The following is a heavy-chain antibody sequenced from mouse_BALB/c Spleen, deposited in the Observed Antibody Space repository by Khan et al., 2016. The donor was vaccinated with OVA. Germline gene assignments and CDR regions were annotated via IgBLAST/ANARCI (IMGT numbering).Heavy chain of an antibody. CDR3: ARVDYYGSISFAY. V-gene: IGHV1S34*01. Sequence: LVKPGASVKISCKASGYSFTGYYMHWVKQSHGKSLEWIGYISCYNGATSYNQKFKGKATFTVDTSSSTAYMQFNSLTSADSAVXYCARVDYYGSISFAYWGQGTLVTGSA. CDR2: ISCYNGAT. J-gene: IGHJ3*01. CDR1: GYSFTGYY. D-gene: IGHD1-1*01.